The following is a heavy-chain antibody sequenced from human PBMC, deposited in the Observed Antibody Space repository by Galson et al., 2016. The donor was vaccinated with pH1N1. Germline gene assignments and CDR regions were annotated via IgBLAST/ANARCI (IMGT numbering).Heavy chain of an antibody. J-gene: IGHJ4*02. CDR2: MNPNSGNT. Sequence: SVKVSCKASGYTFTSYDINWVRQATGQGLEWMGWMNPNSGNTGYAQNFQGRVTISTDESTSTTYMELNSLTSEDTAVYYCAREGGYSPGLGPFDYWGQGTLVTVSS. CDR3: AREGGYSPGLGPFDY. D-gene: IGHD2-15*01. V-gene: IGHV1-8*03. CDR1: GYTFTSYD.